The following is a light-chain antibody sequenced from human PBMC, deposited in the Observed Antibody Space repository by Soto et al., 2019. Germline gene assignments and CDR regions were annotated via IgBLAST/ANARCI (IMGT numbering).Light chain of an antibody. CDR2: EVT. Sequence: QSVLTQSPSASGSPGQSVTISCTGTSSDVGGYNFVSWYQQHPGKAPKLMIYEVTKRLSGVPDRFSGSKSGNTASLTVSGLQAEDEADYYCGSWDSSLSAYVFGTGTKLTVL. V-gene: IGLV2-8*01. J-gene: IGLJ1*01. CDR1: SSDVGGYNF. CDR3: GSWDSSLSAYV.